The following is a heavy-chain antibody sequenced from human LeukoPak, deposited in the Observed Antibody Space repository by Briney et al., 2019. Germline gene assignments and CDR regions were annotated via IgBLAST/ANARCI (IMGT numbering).Heavy chain of an antibody. J-gene: IGHJ4*02. CDR2: IIPIFGTA. CDR1: GGTFSSYA. V-gene: IGHV1-69*01. Sequence: ASVKVSCKASGGTFSSYAISWVRQAPGQGLEWMGGIIPIFGTANYEQKFQGRVTITADESTSTAYMELSSLRSEDTAVYYCAGRKRGQLDYWGQGTLVTVSS. D-gene: IGHD1-1*01. CDR3: AGRKRGQLDY.